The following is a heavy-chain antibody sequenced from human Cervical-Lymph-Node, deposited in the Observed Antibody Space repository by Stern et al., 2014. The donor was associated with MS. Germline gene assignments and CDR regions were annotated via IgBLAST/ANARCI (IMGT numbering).Heavy chain of an antibody. J-gene: IGHJ4*02. Sequence: VQLVESGAEVKKPGASVKVSCKASGYTFTSYDIHWVRQATGQGLEWMGWMNPNSDNTGYAQKFQGRVTMTRNTSISTAYMELSSLRSEDTAVYYCARGRYSSSCFDYWGQGALVTVSS. CDR2: MNPNSDNT. V-gene: IGHV1-8*01. D-gene: IGHD6-6*01. CDR3: ARGRYSSSCFDY. CDR1: GYTFTSYD.